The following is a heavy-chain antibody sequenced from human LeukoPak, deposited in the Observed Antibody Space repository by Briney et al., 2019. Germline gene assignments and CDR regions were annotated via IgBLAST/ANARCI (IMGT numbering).Heavy chain of an antibody. D-gene: IGHD2-2*02. J-gene: IGHJ3*02. CDR2: ISAYNGNT. CDR1: GYTFTSYA. CDR3: ARDIVVPAAIGAHDAFDI. V-gene: IGHV1-18*01. Sequence: ASVKVSCKASGYTFTSYAISWLRQAPGQGLEWMGWISAYNGNTNYTQKLQGRVTMTTDTSTSTAYMELRSLRSDDTAVYYCARDIVVPAAIGAHDAFDIWGQGTMVTVSS.